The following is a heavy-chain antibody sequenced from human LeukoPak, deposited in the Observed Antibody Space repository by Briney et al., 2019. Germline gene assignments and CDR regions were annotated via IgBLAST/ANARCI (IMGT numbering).Heavy chain of an antibody. CDR2: INHSGST. J-gene: IGHJ4*02. Sequence: SETLSLTCAVYGGSFSGYYWSWIRQPPGKGLEWIGEINHSGSTNYNPSLKSRVTISVDTSKNQFSLKLSSVTAADTAVYYCARGLPEHYYGSSGYYYPFDYWGQGTLVTVSS. CDR3: ARGLPEHYYGSSGYYYPFDY. D-gene: IGHD3-22*01. CDR1: GGSFSGYY. V-gene: IGHV4-34*01.